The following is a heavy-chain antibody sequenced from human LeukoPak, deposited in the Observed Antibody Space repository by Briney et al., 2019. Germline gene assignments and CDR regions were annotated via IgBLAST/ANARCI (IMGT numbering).Heavy chain of an antibody. CDR2: IFDSGST. CDR3: ARHRSGSSWFAP. D-gene: IGHD6-19*01. Sequence: SETLSLTCTVSGGSISSYYWSWIRQPPGKGLEWIGYIFDSGSTNYNPSLKSRVTISVDTSKSQFSLRLSFVTAADTAVYYCARHRSGSSWFAPWGQGTLVIVSS. J-gene: IGHJ5*02. V-gene: IGHV4-59*08. CDR1: GGSISSYY.